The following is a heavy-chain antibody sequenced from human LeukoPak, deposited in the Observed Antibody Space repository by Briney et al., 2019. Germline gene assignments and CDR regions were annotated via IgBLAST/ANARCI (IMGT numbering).Heavy chain of an antibody. D-gene: IGHD3-16*01. CDR3: ARVRGDNYFDY. J-gene: IGHJ4*02. Sequence: GGSLRLSCAASGFIFRRYWMTWVSQAPGEGLEWVANIKQAGSENSYVDSVKGRFTISRDNAKNSLYLQINSLRAEDTAVYCCARVRGDNYFDYWGQGTLVTVSS. CDR1: GFIFRRYW. CDR2: IKQAGSEN. V-gene: IGHV3-7*01.